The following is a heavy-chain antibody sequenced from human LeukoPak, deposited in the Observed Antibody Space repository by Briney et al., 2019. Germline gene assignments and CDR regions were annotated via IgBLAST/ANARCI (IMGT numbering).Heavy chain of an antibody. CDR3: VKDQTVVVTALLSY. V-gene: IGHV3-64D*09. CDR1: GSTFSSYA. Sequence: AGGSLRLSCSASGSTFSSYAMHWVRQAPGKGLEYVSAISGNGGSTYYVDSVKGRFTISRDNSKNTLYLQMSSLRAEDTAVYYCVKDQTVVVTALLSYWGQGTLVAISS. D-gene: IGHD2-21*02. CDR2: ISGNGGST. J-gene: IGHJ4*02.